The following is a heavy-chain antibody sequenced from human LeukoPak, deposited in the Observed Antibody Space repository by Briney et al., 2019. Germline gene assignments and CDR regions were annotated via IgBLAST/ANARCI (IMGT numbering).Heavy chain of an antibody. Sequence: SETLSLTCTVSGGSISSYYWSWTRQPPGKGLEWIGYIYYSGSTNYNPSLKSRVTISVDTSKNQFSLKLSSVTAADTAVYYCARDPGLPYAFDIWGQGTMVTVSS. CDR1: GGSISSYY. D-gene: IGHD5/OR15-5a*01. J-gene: IGHJ3*02. V-gene: IGHV4-59*01. CDR3: ARDPGLPYAFDI. CDR2: IYYSGST.